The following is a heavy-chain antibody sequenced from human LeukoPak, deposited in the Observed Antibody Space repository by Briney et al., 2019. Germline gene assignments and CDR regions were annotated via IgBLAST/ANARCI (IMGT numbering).Heavy chain of an antibody. CDR2: IYSGGST. CDR3: ASSYDSSGPIYEY. Sequence: GGSLRLSCAASGFTVSSNYMSWVRQAPGKGLEWVSVIYSGGSTYYADSVKGRFTISRDNSKNTLYLQMNSLRAEDTAVYYCASSYDSSGPIYEYWGQGTLVTVSS. J-gene: IGHJ4*02. D-gene: IGHD3-22*01. V-gene: IGHV3-53*01. CDR1: GFTVSSNY.